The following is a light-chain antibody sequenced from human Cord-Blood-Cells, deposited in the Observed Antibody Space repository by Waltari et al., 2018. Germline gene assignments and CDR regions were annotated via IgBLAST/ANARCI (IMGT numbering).Light chain of an antibody. J-gene: IGLJ3*02. CDR3: SSYTSSSTWV. Sequence: QSALTQPRSVSGSPGQSVTISCTGTSSDVGGYNYVPWYQQHPGKAPKLMIYDVSNRPSGVSNRFSGSKSGNTASLTISGLQAEDEADYYCSSYTSSSTWVFGGGTKLTVL. CDR2: DVS. CDR1: SSDVGGYNY. V-gene: IGLV2-14*01.